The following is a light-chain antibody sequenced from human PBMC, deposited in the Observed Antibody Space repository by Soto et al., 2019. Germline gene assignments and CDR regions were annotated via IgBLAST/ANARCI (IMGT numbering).Light chain of an antibody. V-gene: IGKV1-39*01. CDR2: DAS. CDR1: QSISSY. CDR3: QQSYSTLIT. J-gene: IGKJ5*01. Sequence: DVQMTHCPSSPFTSVGVRVTITCRASQSISSYLNWYQQKPGKAPKVLIYDASSLQSGVPSRFSGSGSGTDFTLTISSLQPEDFATYYCQQSYSTLITFGQGTRLEI.